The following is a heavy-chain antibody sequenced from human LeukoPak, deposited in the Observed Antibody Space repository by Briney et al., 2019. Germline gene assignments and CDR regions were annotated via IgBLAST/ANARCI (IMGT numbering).Heavy chain of an antibody. D-gene: IGHD1-1*01. V-gene: IGHV4-34*01. CDR3: ARRRPLLYYFDY. CDR2: INHSGST. Sequence: SETLSLTCAVYGGSFSGYYWSWIRQPPGKGLEWIGEINHSGSTNYNPSLKSRVTISVDTSKNQFSLKLSSVTAADTAVYYCARRRPLLYYFDYWGQGTLVTVSS. J-gene: IGHJ4*02. CDR1: GGSFSGYY.